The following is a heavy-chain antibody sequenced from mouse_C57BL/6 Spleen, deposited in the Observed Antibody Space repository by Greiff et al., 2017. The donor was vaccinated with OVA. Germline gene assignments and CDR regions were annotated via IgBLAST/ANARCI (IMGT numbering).Heavy chain of an antibody. CDR2: ISDGGSYT. V-gene: IGHV5-4*03. CDR1: GFTFSSYA. CDR3: YYGSSFYYAMDY. D-gene: IGHD1-1*01. Sequence: DVMLVESGGGLVKPGGSLKLSCAASGFTFSSYAMSWVRQTPEKRLEWVATISDGGSYTYYPDNVKGRFTISRDNAKNNLYLQMSHLKSEDTAMYYCYYGSSFYYAMDYWGQGTSVTVSS. J-gene: IGHJ4*01.